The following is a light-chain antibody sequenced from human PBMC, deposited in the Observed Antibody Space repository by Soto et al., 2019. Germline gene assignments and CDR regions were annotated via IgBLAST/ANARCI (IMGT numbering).Light chain of an antibody. CDR2: GAS. CDR3: QQYNSWPPIT. CDR1: QSVSTN. V-gene: IGKV3-15*01. Sequence: VMTQSPAILSVSPGERATLSCRASQSVSTNVAWYQQIPGQTPRLLIYGASTRATGIPVRFSGSGSGTEFTLTISSLQSEDFAVYYCQQYNSWPPITFGQGTRLEIK. J-gene: IGKJ5*01.